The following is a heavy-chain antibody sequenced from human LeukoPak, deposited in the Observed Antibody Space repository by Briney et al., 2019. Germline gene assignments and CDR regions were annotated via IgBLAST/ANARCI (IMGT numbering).Heavy chain of an antibody. CDR1: GFTFDDYA. V-gene: IGHV3-9*01. D-gene: IGHD2-2*01. CDR2: ISWNSGSI. J-gene: IGHJ4*02. CDR3: ARDQGAVVPAACDY. Sequence: GGSLRLSCAASGFTFDDYAMHWVRQAPGKGLEWVSGISWNSGSIGYADSVKGRFTISRDNAKNSLYLQMNSLRAEDTALYYCARDQGAVVPAACDYWGQGTLVTVSS.